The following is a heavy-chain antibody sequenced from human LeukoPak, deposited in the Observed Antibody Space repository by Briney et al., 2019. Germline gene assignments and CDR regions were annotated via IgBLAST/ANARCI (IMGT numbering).Heavy chain of an antibody. J-gene: IGHJ3*02. CDR1: DGSIGSHY. V-gene: IGHV4-59*08. CDR3: ARHMADQWELLSDAFDI. Sequence: PSETLSLTCTVSDGSIGSHYWSWIRQPPGKGLEWIGYIYYSGSTYYNPSLKSRVTISVDTSKNQFSLKLSSVTAADTAVYYCARHMADQWELLSDAFDIWGQGTMVTVSS. D-gene: IGHD1-26*01. CDR2: IYYSGST.